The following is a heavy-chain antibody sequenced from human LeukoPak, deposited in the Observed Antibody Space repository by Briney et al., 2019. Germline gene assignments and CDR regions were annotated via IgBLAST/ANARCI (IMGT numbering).Heavy chain of an antibody. Sequence: SETLSLTCAVYGGSFSGYYWSWIRQPPGKGLEWIGEINHSGSTNYNPSLKSRVTISVDTSKNQFSLKLSSVTAADTAVYYCARHRGYERTGYYFLDAFDFWGQGTMVTVSS. CDR3: ARHRGYERTGYYFLDAFDF. CDR2: INHSGST. CDR1: GGSFSGYY. D-gene: IGHD3-22*01. J-gene: IGHJ3*01. V-gene: IGHV4-34*01.